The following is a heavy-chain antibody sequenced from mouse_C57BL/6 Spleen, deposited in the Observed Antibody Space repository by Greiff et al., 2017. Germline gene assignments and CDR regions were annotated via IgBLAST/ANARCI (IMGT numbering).Heavy chain of an antibody. CDR2: IDPETGGT. D-gene: IGHD1-1*01. CDR3: TNPPFITAVVADY. J-gene: IGHJ2*01. CDR1: GYTFTDYE. Sequence: SGAELVRPGASVTLSCKASGYTFTDYEMHWVKQTPVHGLEWIGAIDPETGGTAYTQKFKGKAILTADKSSSTAYMELRSLTSEDSAVYYCTNPPFITAVVADYWGQGTTLTVSS. V-gene: IGHV1-15*01.